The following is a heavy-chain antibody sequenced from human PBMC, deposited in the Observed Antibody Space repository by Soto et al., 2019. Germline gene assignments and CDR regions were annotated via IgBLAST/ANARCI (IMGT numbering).Heavy chain of an antibody. Sequence: APVKAACKASGYKFTGYYMQWVRQAPGQGLGWMGWINHNRCGTNYAEKFQGSVTITRDTPISSGYKELSRLRSEDTAVYYCATRADLRPNGVCYRMDCLHQGTTVAVSS. D-gene: IGHD2-8*01. CDR2: INHNRCGT. J-gene: IGHJ6*02. CDR1: GYKFTGYY. CDR3: ATRADLRPNGVCYRMDC. V-gene: IGHV1-2*02.